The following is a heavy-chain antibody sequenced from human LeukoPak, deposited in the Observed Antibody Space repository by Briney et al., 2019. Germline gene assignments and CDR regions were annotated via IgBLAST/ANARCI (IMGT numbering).Heavy chain of an antibody. CDR1: GYTFTSYD. D-gene: IGHD3-9*01. CDR3: ARTAQLRYFDYYYYMDV. V-gene: IGHV1-8*03. CDR2: MNPNSGNT. J-gene: IGHJ6*03. Sequence: APVKVSCKASGYTFTSYDINWVRQATGQGLEWMGWMNPNSGNTGYAQKFQGRVTITRNTSISTAYMELSSLRSEDTAVYYCARTAQLRYFDYYYYMDVWGKGTTVTVSS.